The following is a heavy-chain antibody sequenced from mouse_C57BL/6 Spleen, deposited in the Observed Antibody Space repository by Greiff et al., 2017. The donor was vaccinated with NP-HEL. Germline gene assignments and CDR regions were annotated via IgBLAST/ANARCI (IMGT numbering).Heavy chain of an antibody. Sequence: EVQLQQSGPELVKPGASVKISCKASGYSFTGYYMNWVKQSPEKSLEWIGEINPSTGGTTYNQKFKAKATLTVDKSSSTAYMQLKSLTSEDSAVYYCARLPYAMDYWGQGTSVTVSS. J-gene: IGHJ4*01. V-gene: IGHV1-42*01. D-gene: IGHD2-2*01. CDR1: GYSFTGYY. CDR3: ARLPYAMDY. CDR2: INPSTGGT.